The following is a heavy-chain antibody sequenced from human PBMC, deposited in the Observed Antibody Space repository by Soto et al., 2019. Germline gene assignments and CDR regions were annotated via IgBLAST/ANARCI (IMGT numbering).Heavy chain of an antibody. CDR3: ARRGNDDSSTYFDY. CDR1: GYTFTDYH. CDR2: ISAHNGNT. Sequence: QVQLVQSGAEVKKPGASVKVSCKTSGYTFTDYHITWVRQAPGQGLEWVGWISAHNGNTYYAQKVQDRIIMTRDTSTSTVYMELRSLRPDDTAMYYCARRGNDDSSTYFDYWGQGSLVTVSS. D-gene: IGHD3-22*01. J-gene: IGHJ4*02. V-gene: IGHV1-18*01.